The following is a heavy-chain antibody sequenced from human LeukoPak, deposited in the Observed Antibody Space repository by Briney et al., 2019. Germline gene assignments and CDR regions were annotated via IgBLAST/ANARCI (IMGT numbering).Heavy chain of an antibody. Sequence: GGSLRLSCAASGFTFSSYGMHWVRRAPGKGLEWVAVISYDGSNKYYADSVKGRFTISRDNSKNTLCLQMNSLRAEDTAVYYCARTEQQPYSLDYWGQGTLVTVSS. J-gene: IGHJ4*02. CDR1: GFTFSSYG. CDR3: ARTEQQPYSLDY. D-gene: IGHD6-13*01. V-gene: IGHV3-30*03. CDR2: ISYDGSNK.